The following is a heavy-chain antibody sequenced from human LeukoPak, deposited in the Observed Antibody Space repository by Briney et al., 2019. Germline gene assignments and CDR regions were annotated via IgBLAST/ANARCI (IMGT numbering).Heavy chain of an antibody. J-gene: IGHJ1*01. Sequence: SETLSLTCTVSGGSISSSSYYWGWIRQPPGKGLEWIGSIYYSGSTYYNPSLKSRATISVDTSKNQFSLKLSSVIAADTAVYYCARHRHTYYYDSSAGWGQGTLVTVSS. CDR2: IYYSGST. V-gene: IGHV4-39*01. CDR3: ARHRHTYYYDSSAG. CDR1: GGSISSSSYY. D-gene: IGHD3-22*01.